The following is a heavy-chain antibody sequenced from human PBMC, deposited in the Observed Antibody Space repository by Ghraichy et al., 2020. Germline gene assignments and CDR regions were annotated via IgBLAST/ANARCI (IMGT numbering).Heavy chain of an antibody. D-gene: IGHD2-15*01. CDR3: AKWSCSDGRCYFDY. J-gene: IGHJ4*02. Sequence: GGSLRLSCAASGFTISSYGMSWVRQAPGKGLEWVTRISGSGDRTNYADSVKGRFTISRDNFKNTLYLQMNSLRAEDTAVYYCAKWSCSDGRCYFDYWGQGTLVTVSS. V-gene: IGHV3-23*01. CDR2: ISGSGDRT. CDR1: GFTISSYG.